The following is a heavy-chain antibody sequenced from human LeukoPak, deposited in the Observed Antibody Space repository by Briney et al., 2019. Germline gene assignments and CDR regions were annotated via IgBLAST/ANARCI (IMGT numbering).Heavy chain of an antibody. CDR2: IYHSGYT. CDR1: GYSISSGYY. Sequence: SETLSLTFTVSGYSISSGYYWGWIRQPPGKGLEWIGSIYHSGYTYNNPSVESRVTISVDTSKNQFSLKLSSVTAADTAVYYCAKHYMGSYDNRGLDYWGQGTLVTVSS. D-gene: IGHD3-10*01. J-gene: IGHJ4*02. V-gene: IGHV4-38-2*02. CDR3: AKHYMGSYDNRGLDY.